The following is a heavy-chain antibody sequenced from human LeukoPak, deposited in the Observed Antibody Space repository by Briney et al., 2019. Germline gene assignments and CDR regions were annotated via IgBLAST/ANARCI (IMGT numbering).Heavy chain of an antibody. CDR1: GGSISSGTYY. Sequence: TLSLTCTVSGGSISSGTYYWGWVRQPPGKGLEWIGSIYYSGSTSYNPSLKSRVTISVDTSKNQFSLKLDSVTAADTAVYYCARNASDSGTSYFDYWGQGTLVTVSS. J-gene: IGHJ4*02. CDR3: ARNASDSGTSYFDY. D-gene: IGHD1-26*01. V-gene: IGHV4-39*01. CDR2: IYYSGST.